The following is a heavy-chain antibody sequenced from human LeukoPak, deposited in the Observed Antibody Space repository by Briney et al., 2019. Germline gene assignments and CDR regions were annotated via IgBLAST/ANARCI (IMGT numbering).Heavy chain of an antibody. CDR1: GGSISSSSYY. CDR3: ARHPRGSYWFDP. CDR2: INHSGST. J-gene: IGHJ5*02. Sequence: SETLSLTCTVSGGSISSSSYYWGWIRQPPGKGLEWIGEINHSGSTNYNPSLKSRVTISVDTSKNQFSLKLSSVTAADTAVYYCARHPRGSYWFDPWGQGTLVTVSS. D-gene: IGHD1-26*01. V-gene: IGHV4-39*01.